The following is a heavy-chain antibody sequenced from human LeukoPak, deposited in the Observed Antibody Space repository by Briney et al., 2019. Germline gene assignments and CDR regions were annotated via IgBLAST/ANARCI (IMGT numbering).Heavy chain of an antibody. J-gene: IGHJ4*02. D-gene: IGHD3-22*01. Sequence: SETLSLTCAVSGGSISSDGYSWSWIRQPPGKGLEWIGYIYHSGSAYYNPSLKSRVTISVDRSRTRFSLKLSSVTAADTAVYYCARVPYDSSGYYPFTDWGQGTLVTVSS. CDR1: GGSISSDGYS. V-gene: IGHV4-30-2*01. CDR2: IYHSGSA. CDR3: ARVPYDSSGYYPFTD.